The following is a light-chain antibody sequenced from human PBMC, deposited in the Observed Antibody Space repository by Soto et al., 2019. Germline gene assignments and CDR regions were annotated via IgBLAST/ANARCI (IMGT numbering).Light chain of an antibody. CDR3: TSHAGSNNVV. Sequence: ALTQPPSASGSPGQAVTISCTGTSSDVGGYYYVSWYQQHPGKAPKLMIYEVTKRPSGVPNRFSGSKSGNTASLTVSGLQAEDEADYYCTSHAGSNNVVFGGGTQLTVL. J-gene: IGLJ2*01. CDR1: SSDVGGYYY. V-gene: IGLV2-8*01. CDR2: EVT.